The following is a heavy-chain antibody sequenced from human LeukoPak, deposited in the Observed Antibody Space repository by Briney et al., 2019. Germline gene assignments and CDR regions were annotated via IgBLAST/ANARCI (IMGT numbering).Heavy chain of an antibody. V-gene: IGHV3-23*01. Sequence: GGSLGLSCAASGFTFSTYAMSWVRQAPGKGLEWVSTISGDGGTTYYADSVKGRFTISRDNSKNTLYLQMNSLRVEDTAVYYCAKPPPDSSSWLFDYWGQGTLVTVSS. CDR1: GFTFSTYA. J-gene: IGHJ4*02. CDR3: AKPPPDSSSWLFDY. D-gene: IGHD6-13*01. CDR2: ISGDGGTT.